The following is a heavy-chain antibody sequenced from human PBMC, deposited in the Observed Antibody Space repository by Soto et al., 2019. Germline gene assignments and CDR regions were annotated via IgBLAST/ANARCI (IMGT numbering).Heavy chain of an antibody. CDR1: GDTFSTYT. CDR3: VRAYTGYEPRYDS. V-gene: IGHV1-69*02. J-gene: IGHJ4*02. CDR2: IIPVLNKI. Sequence: QVQLVQSGAEVKKPGSSVKVSCEASGDTFSTYTISWVRQVPGQGLAWMGRIIPVLNKINYAQKFQGRVTFTANKSTYTVYMELSGLRSEDAAVYYCVRAYTGYEPRYDSWGQGTVVTVSS. D-gene: IGHD5-12*01.